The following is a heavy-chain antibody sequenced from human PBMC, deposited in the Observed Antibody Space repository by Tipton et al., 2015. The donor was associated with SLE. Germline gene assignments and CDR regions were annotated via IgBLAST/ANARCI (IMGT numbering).Heavy chain of an antibody. V-gene: IGHV4-61*08. CDR2: IYYSGSA. CDR3: ARGGWSHDY. Sequence: TLSLTCAVSGDSLDSSESYWTWSRQPTGKGLEWIGYIYYSGSAKYNPSLESRVTMSVDTSKNQVSLKLTSVTAADTAVYYCARGGWSHDYWGRGTLVTVSS. CDR1: GDSLDSSESY. J-gene: IGHJ4*02. D-gene: IGHD2-8*01.